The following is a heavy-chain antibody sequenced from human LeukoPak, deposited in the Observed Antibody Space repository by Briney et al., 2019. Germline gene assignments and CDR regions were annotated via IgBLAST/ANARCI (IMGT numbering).Heavy chain of an antibody. Sequence: SETLSLTCTVSGGSISSYYWSWIRQPPGKGREWIAYIYTSGSTNYNPSLKSRVPISVDTSKNTCSLKLSSVTAADTAVYSCARLSPGIAVAGTRYYYYYYMDVWGKGTTVTVSS. D-gene: IGHD6-19*01. J-gene: IGHJ6*03. CDR3: ARLSPGIAVAGTRYYYYYYMDV. CDR2: IYTSGST. CDR1: GGSISSYY. V-gene: IGHV4-4*09.